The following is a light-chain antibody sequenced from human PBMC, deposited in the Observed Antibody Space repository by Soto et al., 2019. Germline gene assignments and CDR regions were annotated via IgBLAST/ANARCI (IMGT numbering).Light chain of an antibody. V-gene: IGKV3-20*01. Sequence: EIVLTQSPGTLSLSPGERATLSCRASQSVGRDYLAWYQQKRGQAPRLLMYDASSRATGIPDRFSGSGSGTDFTITISRLEPEDFAEFYCQQYASSPLTFGGGTKVEIK. J-gene: IGKJ4*01. CDR1: QSVGRDY. CDR2: DAS. CDR3: QQYASSPLT.